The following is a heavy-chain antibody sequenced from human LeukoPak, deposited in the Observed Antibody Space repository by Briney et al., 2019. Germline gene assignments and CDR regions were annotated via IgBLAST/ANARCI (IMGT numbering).Heavy chain of an antibody. CDR2: ISSSGSTI. Sequence: PGGSLRLSCAASGFTFSSYEMNWVRQAPGKGLEWVSYISSSGSTIYYADSAKGRFTISRDNAKNSLYLQMNSLRAEDTAVYYCASLGNVVATLDYWGQGTLVTVSS. V-gene: IGHV3-48*03. D-gene: IGHD5-12*01. CDR3: ASLGNVVATLDY. CDR1: GFTFSSYE. J-gene: IGHJ4*02.